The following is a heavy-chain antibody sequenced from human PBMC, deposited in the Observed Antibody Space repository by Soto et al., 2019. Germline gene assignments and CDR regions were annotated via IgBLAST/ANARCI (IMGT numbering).Heavy chain of an antibody. V-gene: IGHV1-3*01. D-gene: IGHD2-21*02. J-gene: IGHJ4*02. Sequence: ASVKVSCKASGYTFTSYAMHWVRQAPGQRLEWMGWINAGNGNTKYSQKFQGRVTITRDTSASTAYMELSSLRSEDTAVYYCARSCVVVPALAYWGQGTLVTVSS. CDR1: GYTFTSYA. CDR2: INAGNGNT. CDR3: ARSCVVVPALAY.